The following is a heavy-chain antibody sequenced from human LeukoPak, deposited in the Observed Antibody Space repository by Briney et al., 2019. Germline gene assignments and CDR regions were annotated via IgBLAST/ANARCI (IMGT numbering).Heavy chain of an antibody. CDR3: AKDLRIVVVPAATYGMDV. CDR1: GFTFSSYG. V-gene: IGHV3-30*18. Sequence: PGGSLRLSCAASGFTFSSYGMHWVRQAPGKGLEWVAVISYDGSNKYYADSVKGRFTISRDNSKNTLYLQMNSLRAEDTAVYNCAKDLRIVVVPAATYGMDVWGKGTTVTVSS. CDR2: ISYDGSNK. J-gene: IGHJ6*04. D-gene: IGHD2-2*01.